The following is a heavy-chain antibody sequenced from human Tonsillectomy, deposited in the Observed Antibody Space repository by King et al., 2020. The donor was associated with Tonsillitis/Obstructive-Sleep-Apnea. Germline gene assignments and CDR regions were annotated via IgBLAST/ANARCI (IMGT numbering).Heavy chain of an antibody. V-gene: IGHV3-64D*06. Sequence: VQLVESGGGLVQPGRSLRLSCSASGFTFSSYSMHWVRQAPGKGLEYVSGINNDGGYTPYADSVKGRFSISRDNSKNTLYLQMNSLRVEDTALYYCVKSLSQGLAPHDCWGRGILVTVSP. CDR3: VKSLSQGLAPHDC. CDR1: GFTFSSYS. D-gene: IGHD3-3*02. J-gene: IGHJ4*02. CDR2: INNDGGYT.